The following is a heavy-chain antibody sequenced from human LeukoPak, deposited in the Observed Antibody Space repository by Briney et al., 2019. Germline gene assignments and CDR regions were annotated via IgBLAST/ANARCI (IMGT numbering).Heavy chain of an antibody. V-gene: IGHV3-48*03. CDR3: ARERDDYYFDY. CDR1: GFTFSGYE. D-gene: IGHD3-3*01. Sequence: GGSLRLSCAASGFTFSGYEMNWVRQAPGKGLEWVSYISRSGTIISYADSVKGRFTISRDNAKNSLYLQTNSLRAEDTAVYYCARERDDYYFDYWGQGTLVTVSS. J-gene: IGHJ4*02. CDR2: ISRSGTII.